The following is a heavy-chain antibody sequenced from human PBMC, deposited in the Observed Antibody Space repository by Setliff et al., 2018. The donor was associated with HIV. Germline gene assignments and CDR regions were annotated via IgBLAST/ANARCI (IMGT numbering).Heavy chain of an antibody. J-gene: IGHJ3*02. CDR2: INPNSGGT. D-gene: IGHD2-8*01. CDR3: ATKVHCTNGVCLDAFDI. CDR1: GYTFTAYF. Sequence: ASVKVSCKASGYTFTAYFMHWVRQAPGQGLEWMGRINPNSGGTNYAQKFQGRVTMTRDTSISTAYMDLSRLRSDDTAVYYCATKVHCTNGVCLDAFDIWGQGTMVTVSS. V-gene: IGHV1-2*06.